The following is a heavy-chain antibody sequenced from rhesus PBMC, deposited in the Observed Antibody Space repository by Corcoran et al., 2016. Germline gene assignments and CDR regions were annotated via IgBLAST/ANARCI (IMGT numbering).Heavy chain of an antibody. CDR1: GFTFSSYW. CDR3: AKRLDYFDY. V-gene: IGHV3S42*01. CDR2: IKRGGGST. Sequence: EVQLVESGGGLAKPGGSLRLSCAASGFTFSSYWMNWVRQTPGKGLEGISAIKRGGGSTYYADSVKGRFTISRDNAKNTLSLQMNSLRAEDTAVYYCAKRLDYFDYWGQGVLVTVSS. D-gene: IGHD6-31*01. J-gene: IGHJ4*01.